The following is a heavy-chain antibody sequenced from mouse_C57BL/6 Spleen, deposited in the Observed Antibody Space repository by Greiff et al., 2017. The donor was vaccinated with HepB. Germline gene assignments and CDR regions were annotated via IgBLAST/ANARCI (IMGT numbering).Heavy chain of an antibody. CDR3: ARLGWDGGYFDY. CDR2: IYPGDGDT. V-gene: IGHV1-80*01. Sequence: QVHVKQSGAELVKPGASVKISCKASGYAFSSYWMNWVKQRPGKGLEWIGQIYPGDGDTNYNGKFKGKATLTADKSSSTAYMQLSSLTSEDSAVYFCARLGWDGGYFDYWGQGTTLTVSS. J-gene: IGHJ2*01. D-gene: IGHD4-1*01. CDR1: GYAFSSYW.